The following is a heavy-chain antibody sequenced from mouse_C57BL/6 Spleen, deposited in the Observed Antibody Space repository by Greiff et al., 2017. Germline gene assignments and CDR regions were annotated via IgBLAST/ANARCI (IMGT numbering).Heavy chain of an antibody. CDR2: INPNSGST. D-gene: IGHD2-1*01. Sequence: VQLQQPGAELVKPGASVKLSCKASGYTFTSYWMHWVKQRPGQGLEWIGMINPNSGSTNYNEKFKSKATLTVDKSSRTAYMQLSSLTSEDSAVYYCARNGNYAMDYWGQGTSVTVSS. CDR3: ARNGNYAMDY. CDR1: GYTFTSYW. J-gene: IGHJ4*01. V-gene: IGHV1-64*01.